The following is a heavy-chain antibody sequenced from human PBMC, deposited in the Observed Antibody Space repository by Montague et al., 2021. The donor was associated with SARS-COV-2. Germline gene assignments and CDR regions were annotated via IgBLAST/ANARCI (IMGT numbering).Heavy chain of an antibody. CDR3: ANMGVGRITIFGVVSRGGLDY. Sequence: SETLSLTCTVSGGSISSSSYYWGWIRQPPGKGLEWIGNIYYSGNTYYDPSLKSRVTIPVDTSKNQFSLKLSSVTAADTAVYYCANMGVGRITIFGVVSRGGLDYWGQGTLVTVSS. V-gene: IGHV4-39*01. CDR1: GGSISSSSYY. J-gene: IGHJ4*02. CDR2: IYYSGNT. D-gene: IGHD3-3*01.